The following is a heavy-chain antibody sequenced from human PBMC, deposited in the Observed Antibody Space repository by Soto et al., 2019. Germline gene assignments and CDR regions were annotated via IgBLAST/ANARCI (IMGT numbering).Heavy chain of an antibody. CDR3: AKDPNGDYIGAFDS. J-gene: IGHJ4*02. CDR1: AFTFGTYA. V-gene: IGHV3-23*01. CDR2: ISVGSTTI. Sequence: EVQLSESGGGLVRPGGSLRLSCEGSAFTFGTYAMTWVRQAPGKGLEWLSAISVGSTTIKYADSVKGRFTISRDNSKNMLYLQMNSLRAEDTGIYYCAKDPNGDYIGAFDSWGQGTLVTVSS. D-gene: IGHD4-17*01.